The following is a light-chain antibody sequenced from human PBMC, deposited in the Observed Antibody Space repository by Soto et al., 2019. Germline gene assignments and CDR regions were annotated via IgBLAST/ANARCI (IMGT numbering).Light chain of an antibody. CDR1: QSVSSSY. CDR3: QQYGSSPGT. J-gene: IGKJ5*01. CDR2: GAS. Sequence: EIVLTQSPGTLSLSPGERATLSCRASQSVSSSYLAWYQQKPGQAPSLLIYGASSRATGIPDRFSGSGSGTDFTLTISRLEPEDFAVYYCQQYGSSPGTFGQGPRLEI. V-gene: IGKV3-20*01.